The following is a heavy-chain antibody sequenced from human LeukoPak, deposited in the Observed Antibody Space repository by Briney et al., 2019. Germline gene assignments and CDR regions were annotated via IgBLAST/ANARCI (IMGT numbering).Heavy chain of an antibody. Sequence: PSETLSLTCTASDDSMDTDGYYWGWIRQPPGKGLQWIGNVDYSGNTFYIPSLKSRLTVSVDTSKSLFSLKLTSVTAADTAIYYCVRTSGLYFDYWGQGTLVTVSS. V-gene: IGHV4-39*01. CDR1: DDSMDTDGYY. J-gene: IGHJ4*02. D-gene: IGHD5-12*01. CDR2: VDYSGNT. CDR3: VRTSGLYFDY.